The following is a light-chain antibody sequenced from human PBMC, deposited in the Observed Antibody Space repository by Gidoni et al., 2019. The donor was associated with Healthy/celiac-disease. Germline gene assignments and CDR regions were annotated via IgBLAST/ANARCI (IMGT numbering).Light chain of an antibody. CDR3: QQLNSYPQT. V-gene: IGKV1-9*01. J-gene: IGKJ1*01. CDR2: AAS. Sequence: DIQLTQSPSFLSASVGDRVTITCRASQGISSYLAWYQQKPGKAPKLLIYAASTLQSGVPSRFSGSGSGTEFTLTISSLHPEDFATYYCQQLNSYPQTFGQGTKVEIK. CDR1: QGISSY.